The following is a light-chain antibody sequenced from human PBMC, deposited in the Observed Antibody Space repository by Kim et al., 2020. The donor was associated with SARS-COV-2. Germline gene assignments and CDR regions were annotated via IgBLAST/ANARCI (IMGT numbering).Light chain of an antibody. CDR1: QSISNN. Sequence: EMLLTQSPATLSVSPGERATLSCRASQSISNNLAWYQQKPGQAPRLLIFGASTRAPTVPARFSCSGSGTEFTLTISSLQSEDFAVYYCQHYNKWPPLTFGGGTKVDIK. CDR3: QHYNKWPPLT. J-gene: IGKJ4*01. CDR2: GAS. V-gene: IGKV3-15*01.